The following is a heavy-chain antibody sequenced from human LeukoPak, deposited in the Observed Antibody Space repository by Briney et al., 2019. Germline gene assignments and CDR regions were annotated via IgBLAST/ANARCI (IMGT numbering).Heavy chain of an antibody. CDR1: GFTFGNSW. D-gene: IGHD1-14*01. CDR3: IVVVEPPDSDGFDV. V-gene: IGHV3-74*01. Sequence: GGSLRLSCAASGFTFGNSWVHWVRQAPGKGLVWVSLINADGSTTSYADSVKGRFTISRDNARNTLSLEMNSPTIEDTAVYYCIVVVEPPDSDGFDVWGQGTMITVSS. CDR2: INADGSTT. J-gene: IGHJ3*01.